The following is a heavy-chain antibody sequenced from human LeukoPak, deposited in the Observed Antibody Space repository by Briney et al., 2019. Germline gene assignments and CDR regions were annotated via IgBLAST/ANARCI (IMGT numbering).Heavy chain of an antibody. Sequence: GGSLRLSCATSGFTFSSYVMSWVRQAPGKGLEWVSSISSSSSYIYYADSVKGRFTISRDNAKNSLYLQMNSLRAEDTAVYYCARRPWNYAIQHWGQGTLVTVSS. D-gene: IGHD1-7*01. J-gene: IGHJ1*01. CDR3: ARRPWNYAIQH. CDR1: GFTFSSYV. V-gene: IGHV3-21*01. CDR2: ISSSSSYI.